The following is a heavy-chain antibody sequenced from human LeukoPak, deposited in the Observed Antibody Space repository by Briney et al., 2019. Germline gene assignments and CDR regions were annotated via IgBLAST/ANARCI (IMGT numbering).Heavy chain of an antibody. Sequence: SETLSLTCTVSGGXISSYFWSWIRQPPGKGLEWIGYVYYSGSTNYNPSLKSRVTISVDTSKKQFSLKLSSATAADTAVYYCARVLDLSKRGLDAFDIWGQGTMVTVSS. CDR1: GGXISSYF. V-gene: IGHV4-59*01. D-gene: IGHD3-16*01. CDR3: ARVLDLSKRGLDAFDI. CDR2: VYYSGST. J-gene: IGHJ3*02.